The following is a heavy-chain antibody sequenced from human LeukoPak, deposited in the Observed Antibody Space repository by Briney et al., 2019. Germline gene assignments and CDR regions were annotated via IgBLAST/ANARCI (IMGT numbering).Heavy chain of an antibody. CDR3: ARAYYYGSGSPSNEGYYYGMDV. J-gene: IGHJ6*02. D-gene: IGHD3-10*01. Sequence: GGSLRLSCAASGFTFSSYSMNWVRHAPGKGLEWVSSISSSSSYIYYADSVKGRFTISRDNAKNPLYLQMNSLRAEDTAVYYCARAYYYGSGSPSNEGYYYGMDVWGQGTTVTVSS. CDR2: ISSSSSYI. CDR1: GFTFSSYS. V-gene: IGHV3-21*01.